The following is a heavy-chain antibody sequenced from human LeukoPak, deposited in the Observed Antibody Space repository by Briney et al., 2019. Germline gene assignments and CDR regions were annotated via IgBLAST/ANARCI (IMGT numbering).Heavy chain of an antibody. CDR2: ISSSSSYI. CDR3: ARDFALEGWYGQYFDY. Sequence: PGGSLRLSCAASGFTFSSYSMNWVRQAPGKGLEWVSSISSSSSYIYYADSVKGRFTISRDNAKNSLYLQMNSLRAEDTAVYYCARDFALEGWYGQYFDYWGQGTLVTVSS. V-gene: IGHV3-21*01. CDR1: GFTFSSYS. D-gene: IGHD6-19*01. J-gene: IGHJ4*02.